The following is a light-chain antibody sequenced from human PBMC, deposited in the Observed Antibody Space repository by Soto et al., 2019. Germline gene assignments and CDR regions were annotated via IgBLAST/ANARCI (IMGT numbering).Light chain of an antibody. V-gene: IGKV2-28*01. J-gene: IGKJ4*02. Sequence: DIVMTQSPLSLPVTPGEPASISSRSSQSLLHSNGYNYFDWYLQKPGQVPQLLVYLGSNRASGVPDRFSGSRSGAEFTLTINSLQSEDFAVYYCQPYNNWPLTFGGGTKVDIK. CDR3: QPYNNWPLT. CDR1: QSLLHSNGYNY. CDR2: LGS.